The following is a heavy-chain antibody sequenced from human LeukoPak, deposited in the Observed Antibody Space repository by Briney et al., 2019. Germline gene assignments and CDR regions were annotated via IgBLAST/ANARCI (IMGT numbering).Heavy chain of an antibody. D-gene: IGHD1-26*01. Sequence: PGGSLRLSCAASGFTVSSNYMSWVRQAPGKGLEWVSYISSSGSTIYYADSVKGRFTISRDNAKNSLYLQMNSLRAEDTAVYYCAREYSGSYPFDYWGQGTLVTVSS. CDR1: GFTVSSNY. J-gene: IGHJ4*02. V-gene: IGHV3-11*04. CDR2: ISSSGSTI. CDR3: AREYSGSYPFDY.